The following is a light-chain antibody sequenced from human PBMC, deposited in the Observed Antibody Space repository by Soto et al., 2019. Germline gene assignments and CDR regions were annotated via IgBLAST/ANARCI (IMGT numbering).Light chain of an antibody. CDR3: QSYDSSLSNSVI. CDR1: SSNIGAGYD. V-gene: IGLV1-40*01. Sequence: QSALTQPPSVSGAPGQRVTISCTGSSSNIGAGYDVHWYRQLPGSAPQLLIHGNSNRPSGVPDRFSGSKSGPSASLAITGLQAEDEADYYCQSYDSSLSNSVIFGGGTKLTVL. J-gene: IGLJ2*01. CDR2: GNS.